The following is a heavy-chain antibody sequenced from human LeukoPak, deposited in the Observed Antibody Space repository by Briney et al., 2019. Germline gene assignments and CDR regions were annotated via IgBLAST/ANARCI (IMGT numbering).Heavy chain of an antibody. V-gene: IGHV1-2*02. CDR3: ARDNVGETKDCSGGSCYFNWFDP. Sequence: ASVKVSCKASGYTFTSYYMHWVRQAPGQGLEWMGWINPNSGGTNYAQKFQGRVTMTRDTSISTAYMELSRLRSDDTAVYYCARDNVGETKDCSGGSCYFNWFDPWGQGTLVTVSS. CDR1: GYTFTSYY. CDR2: INPNSGGT. D-gene: IGHD2-15*01. J-gene: IGHJ5*02.